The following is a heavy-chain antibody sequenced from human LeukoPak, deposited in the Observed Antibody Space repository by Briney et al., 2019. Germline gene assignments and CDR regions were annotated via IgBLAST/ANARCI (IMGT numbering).Heavy chain of an antibody. J-gene: IGHJ4*02. CDR2: IIPIFGTA. Sequence: EASVKVSCKASGGTFSSYAIGWVRQAPGQGLEWMGGIIPIFGTANYAQKFQGRVTITTDESTSTAYMELSSLRSEDTAVYYCASSSPPTLGDYWGQGTLVTVSS. CDR3: ASSSPPTLGDY. D-gene: IGHD7-27*01. CDR1: GGTFSSYA. V-gene: IGHV1-69*05.